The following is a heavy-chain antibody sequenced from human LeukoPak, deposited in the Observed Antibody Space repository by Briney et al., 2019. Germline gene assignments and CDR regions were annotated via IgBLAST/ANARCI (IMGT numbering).Heavy chain of an antibody. J-gene: IGHJ4*02. D-gene: IGHD3-10*01. CDR1: GFTFSSYS. V-gene: IGHV3-21*01. CDR2: ISSSNSYI. Sequence: GGSLRLSCSASGFTFSSYSMNWVRQAPGKGLEWVSSISSSNSYIYYADCSKGRFTISRDNAKNSLYLQMNSLRAEDTAVYYCARDSTSGGFDFWGQGTLVTVSS. CDR3: ARDSTSGGFDF.